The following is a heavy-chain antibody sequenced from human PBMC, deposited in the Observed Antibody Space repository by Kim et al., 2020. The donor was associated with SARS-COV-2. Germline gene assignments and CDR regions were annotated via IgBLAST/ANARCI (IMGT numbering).Heavy chain of an antibody. J-gene: IGHJ3*01. Sequence: GGSLRLSCVASGFTFSDSYMNWIRQAPGKGLEWVSFISPGGDSIYYSNSVKGRFTISRDNAKNSLYLQMNSLRVEDTAIYYCAKAELGFNALEFCGHGT. CDR1: GFTFSDSY. D-gene: IGHD1-7*01. V-gene: IGHV3-11*01. CDR3: AKAELGFNALEF. CDR2: ISPGGDSI.